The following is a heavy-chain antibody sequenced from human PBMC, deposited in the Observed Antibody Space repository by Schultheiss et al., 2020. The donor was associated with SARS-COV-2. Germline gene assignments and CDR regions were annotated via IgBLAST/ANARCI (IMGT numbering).Heavy chain of an antibody. CDR3: ARDGYSSSWFNFDY. D-gene: IGHD6-13*01. Sequence: GSLRLSCTVSGGSISSSSYYWSWIRQPPGKGLEWIGYIYYSGSTNYNPSLKSRVTISVDTSKNQFSLKLSSVTAADTAVYYCARDGYSSSWFNFDYWGQGTLVTVSS. J-gene: IGHJ4*02. CDR1: GGSISSSSYY. V-gene: IGHV4-61*01. CDR2: IYYSGST.